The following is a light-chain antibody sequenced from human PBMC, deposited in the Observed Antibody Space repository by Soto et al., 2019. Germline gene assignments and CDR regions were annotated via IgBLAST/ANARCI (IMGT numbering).Light chain of an antibody. J-gene: IGKJ1*01. CDR3: QQYTNTNNPWM. Sequence: DIRGTQSPPTLSASVGDRVTITCRASQTITTWMAWYQQKPGKAPKLLVYDASTLQSGVATRFSGSGSGTEFTLIISGLQPEDSATYYCQQYTNTNNPWMFGQGTKV. V-gene: IGKV1-5*01. CDR1: QTITTW. CDR2: DAS.